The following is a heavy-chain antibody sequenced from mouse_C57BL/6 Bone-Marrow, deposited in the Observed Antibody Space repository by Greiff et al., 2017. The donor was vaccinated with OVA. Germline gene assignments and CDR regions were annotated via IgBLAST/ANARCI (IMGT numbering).Heavy chain of an antibody. CDR1: GFTFSSYA. J-gene: IGHJ3*01. V-gene: IGHV5-4*01. CDR2: ISDGCSYT. D-gene: IGHD4-1*01. Sequence: EVQLVESGGGLVKPGGSLKLSCAASGFTFSSYAMSWVRQTPDKRLEWVSTISDGCSYTYYPDNVKGRFTIFRDNAKNNLYLQMSHLKSEDTAMYYCARDLTGTWFAYWGQETLVTVSA. CDR3: ARDLTGTWFAY.